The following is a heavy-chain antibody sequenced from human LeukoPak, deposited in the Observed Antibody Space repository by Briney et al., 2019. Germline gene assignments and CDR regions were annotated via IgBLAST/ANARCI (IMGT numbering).Heavy chain of an antibody. V-gene: IGHV3-23*01. CDR3: AHSSGYSYWYFDL. D-gene: IGHD3-22*01. Sequence: GGSLRLSCAASGFTFSSYAMSWVRQAPGKGLEWVSAISGSGGSTYYADSVKGRFTISRDNSKNTLYLQMNSPRAEDTAVYYCAHSSGYSYWYFDLWGRGTLVTVSS. CDR1: GFTFSSYA. J-gene: IGHJ2*01. CDR2: ISGSGGST.